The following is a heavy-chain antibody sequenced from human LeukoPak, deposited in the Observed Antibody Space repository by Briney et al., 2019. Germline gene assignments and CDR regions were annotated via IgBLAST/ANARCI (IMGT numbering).Heavy chain of an antibody. CDR3: VSEAFCVGGSCQLHRVAS. Sequence: GASVKVSCKASGYTFSAYYMHWVRQAPGQGLEWMGWIDANSGDTKYAQKFQGRVTITRDTSIGTAYMELNSLISDDTAVYYCVSEAFCVGGSCQLHRVASWGPGTQVTVSS. J-gene: IGHJ4*02. V-gene: IGHV1-2*02. CDR2: IDANSGDT. CDR1: GYTFSAYY. D-gene: IGHD2-15*01.